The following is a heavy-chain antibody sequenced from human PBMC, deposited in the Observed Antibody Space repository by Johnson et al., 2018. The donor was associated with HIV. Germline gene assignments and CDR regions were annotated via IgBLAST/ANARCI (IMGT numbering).Heavy chain of an antibody. J-gene: IGHJ3*02. CDR2: ISYDGSNK. V-gene: IGHV3-30*19. CDR1: GFIFSSYG. D-gene: IGHD6-13*01. CDR3: ARDLAYNSRWTGAFDI. Sequence: VQLVESGGGVVQPGGSLRLSCAASGFIFSSYGMHWVRQAPGKGLEWVAVISYDGSNKYYADSVKGRFTISRDNSKNTLYLHMNNLRAEDTAVYYCARDLAYNSRWTGAFDIWGQGTMVTVSS.